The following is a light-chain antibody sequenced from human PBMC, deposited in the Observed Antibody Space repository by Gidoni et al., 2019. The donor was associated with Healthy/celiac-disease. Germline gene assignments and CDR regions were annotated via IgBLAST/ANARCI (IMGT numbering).Light chain of an antibody. CDR1: QSVNRN. Sequence: EIVMTQSPAPLSVSPGERATLSCRASQSVNRNLAWYQQKPGQAPRLLIYGESTRATGLPARFIGSGSGPEFTLTTSSRQSEDLAVYYCQQYNNWPPRTFGQGTKVEIK. J-gene: IGKJ1*01. V-gene: IGKV3-15*01. CDR3: QQYNNWPPRT. CDR2: GES.